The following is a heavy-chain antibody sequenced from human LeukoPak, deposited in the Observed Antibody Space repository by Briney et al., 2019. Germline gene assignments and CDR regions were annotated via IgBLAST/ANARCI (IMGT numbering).Heavy chain of an antibody. J-gene: IGHJ6*02. CDR1: GFTFEDHA. CDR3: AREGAGYRGYDYDYFYAMDV. CDR2: INGNGGST. D-gene: IGHD5-12*01. V-gene: IGHV3-20*04. Sequence: GGSLRLSCAASGFTFEDHAMNWVRQVPGKGLEWVSGINGNGGSTGYADSVKGRFTISRDNAKNSVYLQMSSLRAEDTALYYCAREGAGYRGYDYDYFYAMDVWGQGTTVTVS.